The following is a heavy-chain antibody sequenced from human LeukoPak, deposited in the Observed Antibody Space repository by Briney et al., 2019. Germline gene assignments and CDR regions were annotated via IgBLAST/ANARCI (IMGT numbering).Heavy chain of an antibody. J-gene: IGHJ4*02. CDR1: GFTFSSYA. D-gene: IGHD6-19*01. Sequence: GGSLRLSCAASGFTFSSYAMSWVRQAPVKVLEWVSAISGSGGSTYYADSVKGRFTISRDNSKNTLYLQMSSLRAEDTAVYYCAKAPYSGWPHLFDYWGQGTLVTVSS. V-gene: IGHV3-23*01. CDR3: AKAPYSGWPHLFDY. CDR2: ISGSGGST.